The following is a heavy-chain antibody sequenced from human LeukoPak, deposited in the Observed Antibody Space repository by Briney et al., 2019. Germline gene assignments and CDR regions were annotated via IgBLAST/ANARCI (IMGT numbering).Heavy chain of an antibody. V-gene: IGHV3-7*01. D-gene: IGHD4-23*01. CDR3: ARAIGKSEGY. Sequence: GGSLRLSCAASGFTLSSYWMSWVRQALGKGLEWVANIKQDGSEKYYVDSVKGRFTISRDNAKNSVYLQMNSLRAEDTAVYYCARAIGKSEGYWGQGTLVTVSS. J-gene: IGHJ4*02. CDR2: IKQDGSEK. CDR1: GFTLSSYW.